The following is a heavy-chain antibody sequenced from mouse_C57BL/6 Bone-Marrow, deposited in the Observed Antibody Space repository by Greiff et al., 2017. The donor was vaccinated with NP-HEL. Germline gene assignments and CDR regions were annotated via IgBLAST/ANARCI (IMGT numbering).Heavy chain of an antibody. Sequence: QVQLQQSGAELARPGASVKLSCKASGYTFTSYGISWVKQRTGQGLEWIGEIYPRSGNTYYNEKFKGKATLTADKSSSTAYMELRSLTSEDSAVYFCASKRSTMITNYWGQGTTLTVSS. V-gene: IGHV1-81*01. CDR1: GYTFTSYG. D-gene: IGHD2-4*01. CDR3: ASKRSTMITNY. J-gene: IGHJ2*01. CDR2: IYPRSGNT.